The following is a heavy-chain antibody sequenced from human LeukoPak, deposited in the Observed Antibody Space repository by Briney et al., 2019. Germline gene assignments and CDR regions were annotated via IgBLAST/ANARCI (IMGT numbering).Heavy chain of an antibody. J-gene: IGHJ6*02. CDR3: ARVRYYDILTGYLHTGDYYGMDV. CDR2: INTNTGNP. CDR1: GYTFTSYA. Sequence: ASVKVSCKASGYTFTSYAMNWVRQAPRQGLEWMGWINTNTGNPTYAQGFTGRFVFSLDTSVSTAYLQISSLKAEDTAVYYCARVRYYDILTGYLHTGDYYGMDVWGQGTTVTVSS. V-gene: IGHV7-4-1*02. D-gene: IGHD3-9*01.